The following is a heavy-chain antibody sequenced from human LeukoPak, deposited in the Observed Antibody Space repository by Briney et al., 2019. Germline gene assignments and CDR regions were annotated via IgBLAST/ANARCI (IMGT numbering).Heavy chain of an antibody. CDR1: GFTFSTYT. Sequence: GGSLRLSCAASGFTFSTYTMHWVRQAPGKGLEWVALISYEGSKQDYADSVKGRFTISRDNSQNTLYLEINSLRTKDTAVYYCARAPYTSGWYFAFDYWGQGTLVTVSS. CDR3: ARAPYTSGWYFAFDY. D-gene: IGHD6-19*01. CDR2: ISYEGSKQ. J-gene: IGHJ4*02. V-gene: IGHV3-30-3*01.